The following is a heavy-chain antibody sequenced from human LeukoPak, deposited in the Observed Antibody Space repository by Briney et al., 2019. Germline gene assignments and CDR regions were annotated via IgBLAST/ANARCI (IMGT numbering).Heavy chain of an antibody. CDR1: GYTLTELS. Sequence: ASVKVSCKVSGYTLTELSMHWVRQAPGKGLEWMGGFDPEDGETIYAQKFQGRVTMTEDTSTDTAYMELSSLRSEDTAVYYCATDKGGPRYDYVWGSYRYTAKYDYWGQGTLVTVSP. V-gene: IGHV1-24*01. CDR2: FDPEDGET. D-gene: IGHD3-16*02. CDR3: ATDKGGPRYDYVWGSYRYTAKYDY. J-gene: IGHJ4*02.